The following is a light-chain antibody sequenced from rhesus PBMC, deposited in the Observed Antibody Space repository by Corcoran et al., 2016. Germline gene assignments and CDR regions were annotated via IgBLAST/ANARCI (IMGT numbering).Light chain of an antibody. Sequence: DIQMTQSPSSLSASVGDKVTITCPASQGISRWLAWYQQKPGKAPKPLIYAASSLQRGVPSRFSRSGSGTDYTLTISSLKPEDFATYDCQQYDDLPSFGQGTKVEIK. CDR1: QGISRW. CDR3: QQYDDLPS. CDR2: AAS. V-gene: IGKV1-19*01. J-gene: IGKJ2*01.